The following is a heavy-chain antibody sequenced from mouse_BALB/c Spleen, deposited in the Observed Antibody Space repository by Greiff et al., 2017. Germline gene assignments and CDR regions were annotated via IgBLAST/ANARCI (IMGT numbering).Heavy chain of an antibody. J-gene: IGHJ2*01. Sequence: VHVKQSGAELVKPGASVKLSCTASGFNIKDTYMHWVKQRPEQGLEWIGRIDPANGNTKYDPKFQGKATITADTSSNTAYLQLSSLTSEDTAVYYCANGYYLDYWGQGTTLTVSS. CDR3: ANGYYLDY. D-gene: IGHD2-2*01. CDR2: IDPANGNT. CDR1: GFNIKDTY. V-gene: IGHV14-3*02.